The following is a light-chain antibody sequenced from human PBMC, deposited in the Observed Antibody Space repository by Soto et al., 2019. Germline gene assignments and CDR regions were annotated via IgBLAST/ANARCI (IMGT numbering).Light chain of an antibody. CDR3: QHYNSYSEA. Sequence: IHLTQSPSSLSSSVGDSVTITCRASHGISRYLSWYQQKPGKAPKLLIYKASTLKSGVPSRFSGSGSGTEFTLTISSLQHDDFATYYCQHYNSYSEAFGQGT. CDR2: KAS. J-gene: IGKJ1*01. CDR1: HGISRY. V-gene: IGKV1-5*03.